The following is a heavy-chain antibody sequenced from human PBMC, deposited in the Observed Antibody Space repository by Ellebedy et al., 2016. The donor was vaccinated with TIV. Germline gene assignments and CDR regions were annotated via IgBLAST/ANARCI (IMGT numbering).Heavy chain of an antibody. V-gene: IGHV6-1*01. D-gene: IGHD6-13*01. Sequence: MPSETLSLTCAISGDSVSNNGVTWNWIRQSPSGGLEWLGRTYYRSKWYNDYAVSVKSRITINPDTSKNQFSLQLNSVTPEDTAVYYCARRSSRNVMDVWGQGTTVTVSS. CDR3: ARRSSRNVMDV. CDR2: TYYRSKWYN. J-gene: IGHJ6*02. CDR1: GDSVSNNGVT.